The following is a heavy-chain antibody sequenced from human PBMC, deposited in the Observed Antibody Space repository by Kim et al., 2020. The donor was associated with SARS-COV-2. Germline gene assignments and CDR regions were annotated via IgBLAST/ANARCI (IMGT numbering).Heavy chain of an antibody. D-gene: IGHD5-12*01. J-gene: IGHJ4*02. CDR1: GGSISSYY. V-gene: IGHV4-59*01. CDR2: IYYSGST. Sequence: SETLSLTCTVSGGSISSYYWSWIRQPPGKGLEWIGYIYYSGSTNYNPSLKSRVTISVDTSKNQFSLKLSSVTAADTAVYYCARGKGGYSGYDSGYYFDYWGQGTLVTVSS. CDR3: ARGKGGYSGYDSGYYFDY.